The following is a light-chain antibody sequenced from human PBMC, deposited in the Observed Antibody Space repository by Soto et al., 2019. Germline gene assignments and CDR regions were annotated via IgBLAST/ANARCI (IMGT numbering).Light chain of an antibody. CDR3: SSYTSSSTLYV. J-gene: IGLJ1*01. V-gene: IGLV2-14*01. Sequence: QSVLPQPASVSGSPGQSITISCTGTSSDVGGYNYFSWYQQHPGKAPKLMIYDVSNRPSGVSNRFSGSKSGNTASLTISGLQAEDEADYYCSSYTSSSTLYVFGTGT. CDR2: DVS. CDR1: SSDVGGYNY.